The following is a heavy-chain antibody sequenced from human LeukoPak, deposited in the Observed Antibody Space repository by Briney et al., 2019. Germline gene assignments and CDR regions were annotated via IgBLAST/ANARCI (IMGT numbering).Heavy chain of an antibody. J-gene: IGHJ3*02. V-gene: IGHV1-24*01. Sequence: ASVKVSCKVSGYSLTELSMHWVRQAPGKGLEWMGGFDPEDGETVYAQKFQGRVTMTEDTSTDTAYMELSSLRPEDTAVYYCATPCPLDNYYDSSGPLDIWGQGTMVTVSS. CDR2: FDPEDGET. CDR1: GYSLTELS. D-gene: IGHD3-22*01. CDR3: ATPCPLDNYYDSSGPLDI.